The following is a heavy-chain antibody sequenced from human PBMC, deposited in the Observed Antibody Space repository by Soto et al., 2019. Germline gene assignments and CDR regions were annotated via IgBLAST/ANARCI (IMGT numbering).Heavy chain of an antibody. D-gene: IGHD6-13*01. CDR2: IIPIFGTA. J-gene: IGHJ5*02. CDR1: GGTFSSYA. CDR3: ERGRAGRYSRRWYNWFDP. Sequence: SVKVSCKASGGTFSSYAISWVRQAPGQGLEWMGGIIPIFGTANYAQKFQGRVTITADESTSTAYMELSSLRSEDTAVYYCERGRAGRYSRRWYNWFDPWGQGTLATVS. V-gene: IGHV1-69*13.